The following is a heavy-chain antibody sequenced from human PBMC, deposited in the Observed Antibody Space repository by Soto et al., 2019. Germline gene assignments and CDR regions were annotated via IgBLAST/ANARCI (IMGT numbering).Heavy chain of an antibody. CDR3: VQSRCGGVCLQSYSSHSYYGLDV. J-gene: IGHJ6*02. Sequence: QITLKESGPTLVKPTQTLTLTCTFSGFSLSTIGVGVGWIRQPPGKALEWLGLIYWDDDKRYSPSLKSRLTVTKDTSKTQVVLTMTNMDPVDTATYYCVQSRCGGVCLQSYSSHSYYGLDVWGQGTTVTVSS. V-gene: IGHV2-5*02. CDR1: GFSLSTIGVG. D-gene: IGHD2-21*02. CDR2: IYWDDDK.